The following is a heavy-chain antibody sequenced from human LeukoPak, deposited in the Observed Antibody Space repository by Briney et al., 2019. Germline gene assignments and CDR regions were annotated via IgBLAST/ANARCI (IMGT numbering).Heavy chain of an antibody. CDR1: GGSISSSSYY. Sequence: SETLSLTCTVSGGSISSSSYYWGWIRQPPGKGLEWIGSIYYSGSTYYNPSLKSRVTISVDTSKNQFSLKLSSVTAADTAVYYCARDKRDYVWGSYRYDAFDIWGQGTMVTVSS. V-gene: IGHV4-39*07. CDR3: ARDKRDYVWGSYRYDAFDI. D-gene: IGHD3-16*02. J-gene: IGHJ3*02. CDR2: IYYSGST.